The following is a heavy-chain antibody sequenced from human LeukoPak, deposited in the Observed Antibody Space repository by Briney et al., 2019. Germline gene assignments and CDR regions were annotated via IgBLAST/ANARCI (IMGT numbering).Heavy chain of an antibody. CDR2: ISSSSSYI. J-gene: IGHJ6*02. CDR3: ARDQVTMVRGVIVINYGMDV. Sequence: GGSLRLSCAASGFTFSSYAMSWVRQAPGKGLEWVSSISSSSSYIYYADSVKGRFTISRDNAKKSLYLQMNSLRAEDTAVYYCARDQVTMVRGVIVINYGMDVWGQGTTVTVS. D-gene: IGHD3-10*01. V-gene: IGHV3-21*01. CDR1: GFTFSSYA.